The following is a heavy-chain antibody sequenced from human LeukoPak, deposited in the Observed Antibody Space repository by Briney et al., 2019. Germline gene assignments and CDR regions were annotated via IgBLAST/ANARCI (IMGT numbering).Heavy chain of an antibody. CDR2: IIPILGIA. Sequence: SVKVSCRASGGTFSSYTISWVRQAPGQGLEWMGRIIPILGIANYAQKFQGRVTITADKSTSTAYMELSSLRSEDTAVYYCARERDRTNARRMLFDYWCQGTLVTVSS. J-gene: IGHJ4*02. CDR3: ARERDRTNARRMLFDY. V-gene: IGHV1-69*04. CDR1: GGTFSSYT. D-gene: IGHD2-8*01.